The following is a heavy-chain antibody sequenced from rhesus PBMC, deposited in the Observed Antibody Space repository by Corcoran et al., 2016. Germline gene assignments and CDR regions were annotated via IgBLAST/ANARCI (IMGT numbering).Heavy chain of an antibody. D-gene: IGHD2-27*01. Sequence: QLQLQESGPGLVKPSETLSVTCAVSGGSVSSSNWWSWIRQPPGKGLEWIGYISGSSGSTYYNPSLKSRVTISTDTSKNQFSLKLSSVTAADTAVYYCARDGGYLLFDYWGQGVLVTVSS. V-gene: IGHV4-65*01. CDR3: ARDGGYLLFDY. J-gene: IGHJ4*01. CDR1: GGSVSSSNW. CDR2: ISGSSGST.